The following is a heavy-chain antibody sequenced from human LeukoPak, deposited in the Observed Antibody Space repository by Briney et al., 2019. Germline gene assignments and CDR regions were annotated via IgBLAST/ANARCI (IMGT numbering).Heavy chain of an antibody. CDR2: FYYSGST. CDR3: ASKYCSSDSCYGRAYYYYGMDV. Sequence: PSETLSLTCTVSGGSISRNSYSWGWIRQPPGKGLEWIGSFYYSGSTYYNPSLKSRVTISVDTSTNQFSLRLSSVTAADTAVYYCASKYCSSDSCYGRAYYYYGMDVWGQGTLVTVSS. J-gene: IGHJ6*02. CDR1: GGSISRNSYS. V-gene: IGHV4-39*01. D-gene: IGHD2-2*01.